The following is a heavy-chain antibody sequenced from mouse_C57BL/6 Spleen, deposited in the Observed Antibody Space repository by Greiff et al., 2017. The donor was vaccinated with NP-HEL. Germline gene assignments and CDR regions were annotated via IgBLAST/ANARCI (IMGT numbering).Heavy chain of an antibody. Sequence: QVQLQQPGAELVMPGASVKLSCKASGYTFTSYWMHWVKQRPGQGLEWIGEIDPSDSYTNYNQKFKGKSTLTVDKSSSTAYMQLSSLTSEDSAVYYCARVEGITTGYAMDYWGQGTSVTVSS. D-gene: IGHD1-1*01. CDR1: GYTFTSYW. V-gene: IGHV1-69*01. CDR3: ARVEGITTGYAMDY. J-gene: IGHJ4*01. CDR2: IDPSDSYT.